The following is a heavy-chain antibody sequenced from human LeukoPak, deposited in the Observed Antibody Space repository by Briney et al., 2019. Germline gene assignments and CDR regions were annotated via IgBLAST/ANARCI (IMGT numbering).Heavy chain of an antibody. D-gene: IGHD2-2*02. J-gene: IGHJ6*02. CDR2: ISGSGGST. CDR1: GFTFNIYA. Sequence: GGSLRLSCAASGFTFNIYAMSWVRQAPGKGLEWVSVISGSGGSTYYADSVKGRFTISRDNSKNTVYLQMKSLRAEDTAVYYCARAGCSSTSCYTTYGMDVWGQGTTVTVSS. CDR3: ARAGCSSTSCYTTYGMDV. V-gene: IGHV3-23*01.